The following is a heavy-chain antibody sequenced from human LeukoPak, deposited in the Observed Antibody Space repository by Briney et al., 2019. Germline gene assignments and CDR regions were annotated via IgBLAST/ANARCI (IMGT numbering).Heavy chain of an antibody. V-gene: IGHV4-39*02. D-gene: IGHD1-26*01. CDR3: ASVLQSGTYPSGSDYYFDS. CDR1: GDSINNDNYS. CDR2: VYHNGHT. J-gene: IGHJ4*01. Sequence: PSETLSLTCYVSGDSINNDNYSWGWVRQSPGAGLDWLGSVYHNGHTIYTPSLKSRLTLSVDTSKNHFSLNLTSATAADTAVYFCASVLQSGTYPSGSDYYFDSWGRGTLVTVTS.